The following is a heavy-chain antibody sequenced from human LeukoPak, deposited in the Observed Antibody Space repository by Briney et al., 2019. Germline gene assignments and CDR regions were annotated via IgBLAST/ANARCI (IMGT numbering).Heavy chain of an antibody. J-gene: IGHJ4*02. D-gene: IGHD6-19*01. Sequence: ASVKVSCKASGYTFTGYYMHWVRQAPGQGLEWMGWINPNSGGINYAQKFQGRVTMTRDTSISTAYMELSRLRSDDTAVYYCARSYSSGLMGYWGQGTLVTVSS. CDR3: ARSYSSGLMGY. CDR1: GYTFTGYY. V-gene: IGHV1-2*02. CDR2: INPNSGGI.